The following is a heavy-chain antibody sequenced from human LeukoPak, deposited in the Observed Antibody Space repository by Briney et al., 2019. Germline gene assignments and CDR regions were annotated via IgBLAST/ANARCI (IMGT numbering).Heavy chain of an antibody. Sequence: GGSLRLSCAASGFTFSSYGMHWVRQAPGKGLEWVAVISYDGSNKYYADSVKGRFTISRDNSKNTLYLQMNSLRAEDTAVYYCARDGGMSPRSYFDYWGQGTLVTVSS. CDR1: GFTFSSYG. J-gene: IGHJ4*02. D-gene: IGHD3-16*01. CDR2: ISYDGSNK. CDR3: ARDGGMSPRSYFDY. V-gene: IGHV3-30*19.